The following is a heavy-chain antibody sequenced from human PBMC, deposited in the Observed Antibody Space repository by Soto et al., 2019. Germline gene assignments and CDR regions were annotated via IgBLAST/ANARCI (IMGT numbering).Heavy chain of an antibody. D-gene: IGHD5-18*01. CDR1: GGSFSGYY. CDR3: ARSVGYSYGYNWFDP. CDR2: INHSGST. V-gene: IGHV4-34*01. J-gene: IGHJ5*02. Sequence: SETLSLTCAVYGGSFSGYYWSWIRQPPGKGLEWIGEINHSGSTNYNPSLKSRVTISVDTSKNQFSLKLSSVTAADTAVYYCARSVGYSYGYNWFDPWGQGTLVTVSS.